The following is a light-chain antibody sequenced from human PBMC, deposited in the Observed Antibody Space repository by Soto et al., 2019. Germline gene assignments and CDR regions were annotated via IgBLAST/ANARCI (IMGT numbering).Light chain of an antibody. J-gene: IGLJ2*01. CDR1: SSDVGGYNY. V-gene: IGLV2-14*01. Sequence: SSLTRPSSVSGSAGQWITISCPGTSSDVGGYNYVSWYQQHPGKAPKLMIYDVSNRPSGVSNRFSGSKSGNTASLTISGLQAEDEADYYCSSYTSSSTPVVFGGGTKVTVL. CDR2: DVS. CDR3: SSYTSSSTPVV.